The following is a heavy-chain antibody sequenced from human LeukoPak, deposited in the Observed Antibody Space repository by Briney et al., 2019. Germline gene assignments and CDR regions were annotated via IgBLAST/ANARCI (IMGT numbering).Heavy chain of an antibody. J-gene: IGHJ5*02. CDR3: ARGDWFDP. V-gene: IGHV3-33*01. CDR1: GFTFSSYG. CDR2: IWYDGSNK. Sequence: GRSLRLPCAASGFTFSSYGMHWVRQAPGKGLEGVAVIWYDGSNKYYADSVKGRFTISRDNSKNTLYLQMNSLRAEDTAVYYCARGDWFDPWGQGTLVTVSS.